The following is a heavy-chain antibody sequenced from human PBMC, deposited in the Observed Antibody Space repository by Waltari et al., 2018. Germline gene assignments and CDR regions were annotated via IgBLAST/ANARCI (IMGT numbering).Heavy chain of an antibody. Sequence: QLQLQESGPGLVKPSETLSLTCTFSGGSIRLSRYYWGGIRQPPGKGLEWIGSIYYSGSTYYNPSLKSRVTISVDTSKNQFSLKLSSVTAADTAVYYCARLRSPDNWFDPWGQGTLVTVSS. CDR1: GGSIRLSRYY. CDR2: IYYSGST. CDR3: ARLRSPDNWFDP. J-gene: IGHJ5*02. V-gene: IGHV4-39*07.